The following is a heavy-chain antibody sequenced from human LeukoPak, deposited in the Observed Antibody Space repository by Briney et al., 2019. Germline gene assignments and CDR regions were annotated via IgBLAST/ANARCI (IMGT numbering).Heavy chain of an antibody. CDR1: GFTFSSYG. CDR2: ISYDGSNK. CDR3: AKDGDIVVVVAAEIDY. J-gene: IGHJ4*02. D-gene: IGHD2-15*01. Sequence: GSLRLSCAASGFTFSSYGMHWVRPAPGKGLEWVAVISYDGSNKYYADSVKGRFTISRDNSKNTLCLQMNSLRAEDTAVYYCAKDGDIVVVVAAEIDYWGQGTLVTVSS. V-gene: IGHV3-30*18.